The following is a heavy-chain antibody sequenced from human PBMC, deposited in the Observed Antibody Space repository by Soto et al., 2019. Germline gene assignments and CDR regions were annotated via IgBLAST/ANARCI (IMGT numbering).Heavy chain of an antibody. D-gene: IGHD5-12*01. CDR1: GFTFSSYS. CDR3: ARDKTGGYAWLFEY. J-gene: IGHJ4*02. V-gene: IGHV3-48*01. CDR2: ISSSSSTI. Sequence: PGGSLRLSCAASGFTFSSYSMNWVRQAPGKGLEWVSYISSSSSTIYYADSVKGRFTISRDNAKNSLYLQMNSLRAEDTAVYHCARDKTGGYAWLFEYWGQGTLVTVAS.